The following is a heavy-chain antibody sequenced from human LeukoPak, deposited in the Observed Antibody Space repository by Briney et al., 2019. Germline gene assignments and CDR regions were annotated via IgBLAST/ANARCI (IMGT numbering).Heavy chain of an antibody. V-gene: IGHV4-39*01. CDR3: ARNDVYYYDSSGYPGGNWFDP. CDR2: IYYSGST. J-gene: IGHJ5*02. CDR1: GGSISSSSYY. Sequence: PSETLSRTCTVSGGSISSSSYYWGWIRQPPGKGLEWIGSIYYSGSTYYNPSLKSRVTISVDTSKNQFSLKLSSVTAADTAVYYCARNDVYYYDSSGYPGGNWFDPWGQGILVTVSS. D-gene: IGHD3-22*01.